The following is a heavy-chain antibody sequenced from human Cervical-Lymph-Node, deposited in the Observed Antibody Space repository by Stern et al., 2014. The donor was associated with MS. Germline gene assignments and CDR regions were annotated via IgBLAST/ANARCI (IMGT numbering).Heavy chain of an antibody. J-gene: IGHJ4*02. V-gene: IGHV3-74*02. Sequence: EVQLVESGGGLVQPGGSLRLSCAASGFTFSAYWMHWVRQGPGKGLMWVSRINGDGSSTNYADSVKGRFIISRDNAKNTLYLQINSLRAEDTAVYYCARGRGFFDYWGQGTLVTVSS. CDR2: INGDGSST. CDR3: ARGRGFFDY. CDR1: GFTFSAYW.